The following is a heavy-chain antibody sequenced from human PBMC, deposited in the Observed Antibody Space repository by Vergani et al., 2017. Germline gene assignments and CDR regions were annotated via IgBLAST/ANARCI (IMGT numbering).Heavy chain of an antibody. CDR1: GFTFRNYA. V-gene: IGHV3-66*02. Sequence: VQLVESGGGVVQPGRSLRLSCAASGFTFRNYAMTWVRQAPGKGLEWVSLISGGGSVDYADSVKGRFIVSRDSSKNTLYVQMSGLRAEDTAVYYCGRHHSAAYPHAFDVWGQGTMVIVSS. CDR3: GRHHSAAYPHAFDV. CDR2: ISGGGSV. J-gene: IGHJ3*01. D-gene: IGHD1-26*01.